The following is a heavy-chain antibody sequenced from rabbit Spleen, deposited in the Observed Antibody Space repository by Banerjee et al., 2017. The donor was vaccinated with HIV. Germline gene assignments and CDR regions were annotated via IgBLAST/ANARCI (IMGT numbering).Heavy chain of an antibody. CDR2: IYAGSGSA. Sequence: QEQLVESGGGLVQPEGSLTLTCTASGFSFSSGYDMCWVRQAPGKGLEWIGCIYAGSGSAYYATWPKGRFTISKTSSTTVTLQMTSLTAADTATYFCARDTGSSFSTYGMDLWGPGTLVTVS. D-gene: IGHD8-1*01. CDR3: ARDTGSSFSTYGMDL. V-gene: IGHV1S45*01. CDR1: GFSFSSGYD. J-gene: IGHJ6*01.